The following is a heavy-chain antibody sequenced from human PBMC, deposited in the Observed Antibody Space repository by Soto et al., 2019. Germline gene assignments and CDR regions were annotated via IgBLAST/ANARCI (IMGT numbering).Heavy chain of an antibody. J-gene: IGHJ4*02. D-gene: IGHD6-6*01. CDR1: GFTFSSYS. CDR3: ARDRGSSSPDFDY. V-gene: IGHV3-21*01. Sequence: GSLILSCAASGFTFSSYSVNWVRQAPGKGLEWVSSISSSSSYIYYADSVKGRFTISRDNAKNSLYLQMNSLRAEDTAVYYCARDRGSSSPDFDYWGQGALVTVSS. CDR2: ISSSSSYI.